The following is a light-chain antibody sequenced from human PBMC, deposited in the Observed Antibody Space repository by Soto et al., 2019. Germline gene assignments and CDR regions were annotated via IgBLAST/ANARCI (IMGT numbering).Light chain of an antibody. CDR3: ATWDDSLNAFV. Sequence: QSALTQSPSASGTPGRRITIYCSGSTSSIGSNAVNWYQQFPGTAPTFLIYNDDQRPSGVPDRFSGSKSGTSASLAISGLHSEDEADYYCATWDDSLNAFVFGTGTKLTVL. CDR1: TSSIGSNA. V-gene: IGLV1-44*01. J-gene: IGLJ1*01. CDR2: NDD.